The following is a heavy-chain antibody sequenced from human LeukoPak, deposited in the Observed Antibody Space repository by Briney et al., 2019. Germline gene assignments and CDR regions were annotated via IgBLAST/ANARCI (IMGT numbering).Heavy chain of an antibody. V-gene: IGHV3-23*01. Sequence: PGGSLRLSCAASGFTFSSYAMTWVRQAPGKGLEWVSTISGSGGSTYYADSVKGRFTISRDNAKNTLYLQMNSLRAEDTAMYYCTRVCGSDWYSLGYWGQGTLVTVSS. D-gene: IGHD2-21*02. CDR2: ISGSGGST. J-gene: IGHJ4*02. CDR1: GFTFSSYA. CDR3: TRVCGSDWYSLGY.